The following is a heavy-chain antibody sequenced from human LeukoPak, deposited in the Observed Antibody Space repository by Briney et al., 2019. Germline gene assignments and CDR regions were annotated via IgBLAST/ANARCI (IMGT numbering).Heavy chain of an antibody. D-gene: IGHD2-15*01. V-gene: IGHV3-23*01. CDR3: ARDGPSRYCSGGSCAVDY. J-gene: IGHJ4*02. CDR1: GFTFSSYA. CDR2: ITDSGFTT. Sequence: PGGSLRLSCAASGFTFSSYAMSWARQAPGKGLEWVSGITDSGFTTFYANSVKGRFTISRDNSKNTLYLQMNSLRAEDTAGYYCARDGPSRYCSGGSCAVDYWGQGTLVTVSS.